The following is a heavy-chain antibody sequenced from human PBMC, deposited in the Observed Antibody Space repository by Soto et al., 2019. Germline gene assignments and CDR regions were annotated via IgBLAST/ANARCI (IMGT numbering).Heavy chain of an antibody. J-gene: IGHJ4*02. V-gene: IGHV1-18*01. D-gene: IGHD3-22*01. CDR1: GYTFTTYG. Sequence: QVQLVQSGAEVKKPGASVKVSCKASGYTFTTYGMSWVRQAPGQGLDWMGWISTYNGNTKYAERLQGRLTMTTDTTTSTAYMELRSLKSDDTAVCYWARGQTDYYDNSGNYFLDYWGQGTLVTVSS. CDR2: ISTYNGNT. CDR3: ARGQTDYYDNSGNYFLDY.